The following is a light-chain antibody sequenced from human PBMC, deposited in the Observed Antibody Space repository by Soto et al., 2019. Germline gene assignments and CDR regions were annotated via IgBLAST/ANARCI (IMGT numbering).Light chain of an antibody. V-gene: IGKV3-20*01. CDR3: QQYGSSPWT. J-gene: IGKJ1*01. Sequence: EILLTQSPGTLSLSPGERATLSCRASQSVSSSYLAWYQQKPGQAPRLLIYGASSRATGIPDRFSGSGSGTDFTLTISRLEPEDFAVYYWQQYGSSPWTFGKGTKVEIK. CDR2: GAS. CDR1: QSVSSSY.